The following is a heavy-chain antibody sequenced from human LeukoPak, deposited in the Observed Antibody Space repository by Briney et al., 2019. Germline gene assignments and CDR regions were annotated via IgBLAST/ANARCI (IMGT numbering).Heavy chain of an antibody. CDR3: ARDKWNPGY. Sequence: PGGSLRLSCAASGFTFSSYWMTWVRQAPGKGLEWVASIKEDGSEKNYVDSVKGRFTVSRDNAKNSLYLQMNSLRVEDTGVYYCARDKWNPGYWGQGTLVTVSS. CDR1: GFTFSSYW. J-gene: IGHJ4*02. V-gene: IGHV3-7*01. D-gene: IGHD1-20*01. CDR2: IKEDGSEK.